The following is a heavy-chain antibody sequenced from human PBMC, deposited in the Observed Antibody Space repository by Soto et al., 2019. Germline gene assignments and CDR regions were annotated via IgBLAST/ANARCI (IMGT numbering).Heavy chain of an antibody. CDR1: GGSISSGGYS. D-gene: IGHD3-16*02. CDR3: ARGFVVWGSYRYIRWFAP. CDR2: IYHSGST. V-gene: IGHV4-30-2*01. J-gene: IGHJ5*02. Sequence: PSETLSLTCAVSGGSISSGGYSWSWIRQPPGKGLEWIGYIYHSGSTYYNPSLKSRVTISVDRSKNQFSLKLSSVTAADTAVYYCARGFVVWGSYRYIRWFAPWGQGSLVTVSS.